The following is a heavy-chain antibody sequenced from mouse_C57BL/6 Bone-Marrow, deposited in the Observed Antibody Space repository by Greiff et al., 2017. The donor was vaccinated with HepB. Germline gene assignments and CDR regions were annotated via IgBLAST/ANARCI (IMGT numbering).Heavy chain of an antibody. V-gene: IGHV1-5*01. J-gene: IGHJ4*01. CDR1: GYTFTSYW. D-gene: IGHD1-1*01. Sequence: VQLQQSGTVLARPGASVKMSCKTSGYTFTSYWMHWVKQRPGQGLEWIGAIYPGNSDTSYNQKFKGKAKLTAVTSASTAYMELSSLTNEDSAVYYCTRYYDGSSYRAMDYWGQGTSVTVSS. CDR2: IYPGNSDT. CDR3: TRYYDGSSYRAMDY.